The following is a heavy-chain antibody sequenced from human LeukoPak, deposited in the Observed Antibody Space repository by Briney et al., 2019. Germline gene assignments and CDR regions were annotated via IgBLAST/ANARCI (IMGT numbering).Heavy chain of an antibody. Sequence: PGGSLRLSCAASGFTFTSHWMSWVRQAPGKGLEWVARMNLDGSEKYYVDSVKGRFTISRDNAKTSLYLEMNSLRAEDTAVYYCARDATYCTNGVCYIRIDYWGQGTLVTVSS. D-gene: IGHD2-8*01. CDR1: GFTFTSHW. CDR2: MNLDGSEK. V-gene: IGHV3-7*01. J-gene: IGHJ4*02. CDR3: ARDATYCTNGVCYIRIDY.